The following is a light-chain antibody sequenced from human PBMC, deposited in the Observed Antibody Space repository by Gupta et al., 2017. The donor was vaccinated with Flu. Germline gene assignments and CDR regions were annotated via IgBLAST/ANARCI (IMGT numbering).Light chain of an antibody. CDR2: DAS. J-gene: IGKJ4*01. V-gene: IGKV1-33*01. Sequence: DIQMTQSPSSLSASVGDRVTITCQASQDISNYLNWYQQKPGIAPKLLIYDASNLETGVPSRFSGSGSGTDFTFTISSLQPEDFATYYCQQDYNLPLTFGSGTKVEIK. CDR1: QDISNY. CDR3: QQDYNLPLT.